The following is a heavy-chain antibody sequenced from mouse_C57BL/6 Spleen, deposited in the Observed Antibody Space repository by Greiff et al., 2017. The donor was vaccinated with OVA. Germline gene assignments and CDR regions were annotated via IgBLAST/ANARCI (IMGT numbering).Heavy chain of an antibody. CDR2: INPNNGGT. J-gene: IGHJ3*01. CDR3: ASGAGTKFAY. D-gene: IGHD4-1*01. V-gene: IGHV1-26*01. Sequence: VQLQQSGPELVKPGASVKISCKASGYTFTDYYMNWVKQSHGKSLEWIGDINPNNGGTSYNQKFKGKASLTVDKSSSTAYMELRSLTSEDSAVYYCASGAGTKFAYWGQGTLVTVSA. CDR1: GYTFTDYY.